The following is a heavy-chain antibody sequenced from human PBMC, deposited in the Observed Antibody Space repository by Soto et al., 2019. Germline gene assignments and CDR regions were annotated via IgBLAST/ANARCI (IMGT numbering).Heavy chain of an antibody. Sequence: GGSLRLSCAASGFTFSSYSMNWVRQAPGKGLEWVSYISSSSSTIYYADSVKGRFTISRDNAKNSLYLQMNSLRAEDTAVYYCARHPGSSPRRVNYYYYYMDVWGKGTTVTVSS. CDR3: ARHPGSSPRRVNYYYYYMDV. J-gene: IGHJ6*03. CDR2: ISSSSSTI. D-gene: IGHD2-21*01. CDR1: GFTFSSYS. V-gene: IGHV3-48*01.